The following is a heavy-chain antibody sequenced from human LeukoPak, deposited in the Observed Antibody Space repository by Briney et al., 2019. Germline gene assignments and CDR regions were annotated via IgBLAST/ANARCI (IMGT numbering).Heavy chain of an antibody. J-gene: IGHJ4*02. CDR2: ISDVGTRT. D-gene: IGHD3-3*01. V-gene: IGHV3-74*01. CDR3: VRSMSGRNDF. Sequence: PGGSLRLSCAGSGFAFSNYWVHWVRQAPGKGLMWVARISDVGTRTDYADSVRGRFTITRDNAMNTIDLQMNSLTAADTAVYYCVRSMSGRNDFWGQGTVVSVAS. CDR1: GFAFSNYW.